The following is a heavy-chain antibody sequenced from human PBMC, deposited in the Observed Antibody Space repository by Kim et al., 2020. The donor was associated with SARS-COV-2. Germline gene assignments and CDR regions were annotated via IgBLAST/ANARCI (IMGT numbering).Heavy chain of an antibody. V-gene: IGHV4-39*01. CDR1: GGSMSRSSYY. Sequence: SETLSLTCTVSGGSMSRSSYYWGWIRQPPGKGLEWIGSIYYSGSTYQNPSLKSRVTISVDTSKNQFSLKLSSVTAADTAVYYCARHGPLNHIVGASSDYWGQGTLVTVSS. D-gene: IGHD1-26*01. CDR3: ARHGPLNHIVGASSDY. CDR2: IYYSGST. J-gene: IGHJ4*02.